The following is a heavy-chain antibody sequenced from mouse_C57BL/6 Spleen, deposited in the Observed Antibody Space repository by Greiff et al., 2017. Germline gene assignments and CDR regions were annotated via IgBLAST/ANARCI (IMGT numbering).Heavy chain of an antibody. Sequence: VQLQQSGAELAKPGASVKLSCKASGYTFTSYWMHWVKQRPGQGLEWIGYINPSSGYTKYNQKFKDKATLTADNSSSTAYMQLSSLTSENSAVYYGARGGYYYGSSYYFDYWGQGTTRTVSS. V-gene: IGHV1-7*01. J-gene: IGHJ2*01. CDR3: ARGGYYYGSSYYFDY. D-gene: IGHD1-1*01. CDR1: GYTFTSYW. CDR2: INPSSGYT.